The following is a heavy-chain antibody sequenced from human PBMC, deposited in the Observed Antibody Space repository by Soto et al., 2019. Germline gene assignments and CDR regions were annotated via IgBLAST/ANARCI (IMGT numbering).Heavy chain of an antibody. V-gene: IGHV3-74*03. D-gene: IGHD6-13*01. J-gene: IGHJ6*02. Sequence: EVQLVESGGGLVQPGGSLRLSCAASGFTFSNYWMYWVRQAPGKGLVWVSRVNNDGTDTTHADSVKGRFTIARDTAENTLYRQRNSLRAEDTAVYYCARGVLQHALDVWGQASTVTVSS. CDR1: GFTFSNYW. CDR3: ARGVLQHALDV. CDR2: VNNDGTDT.